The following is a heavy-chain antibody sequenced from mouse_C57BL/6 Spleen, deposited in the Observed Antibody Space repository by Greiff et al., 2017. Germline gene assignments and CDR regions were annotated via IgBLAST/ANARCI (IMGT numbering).Heavy chain of an antibody. V-gene: IGHV1-54*01. CDR3: AGGDYDYDGSWFAY. Sequence: VQLKQSGAELVRPGTSVKVSCKASGYAFTNYLIEWVKQRPGQGLEWIGVINPGSGGTNYNEKFKGKATLTADKSSSTAYMQLSSLTSEDSAVYCCAGGDYDYDGSWFAYWGQGTLVTASA. J-gene: IGHJ3*01. CDR2: INPGSGGT. CDR1: GYAFTNYL. D-gene: IGHD2-4*01.